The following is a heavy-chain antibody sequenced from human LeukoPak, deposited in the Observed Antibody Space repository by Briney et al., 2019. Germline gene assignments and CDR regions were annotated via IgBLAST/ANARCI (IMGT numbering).Heavy chain of an antibody. CDR1: GYTFTSYD. Sequence: ASVKVSCKASGYTFTSYDINWVRQAPGQGLEWMGGIIPIFGTANYAQRFQGRVTITTDESTSTAYMELSSLRSEDTAVYYCARSPPSGSYNYWGQGTLVTVSS. D-gene: IGHD1-26*01. CDR2: IIPIFGTA. V-gene: IGHV1-69*05. CDR3: ARSPPSGSYNY. J-gene: IGHJ4*02.